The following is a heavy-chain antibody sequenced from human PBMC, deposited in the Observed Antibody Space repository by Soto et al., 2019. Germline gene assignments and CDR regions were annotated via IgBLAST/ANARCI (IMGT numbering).Heavy chain of an antibody. CDR3: ARVERGTATTVVDAFDI. CDR1: GGFVSSGSYY. J-gene: IGHJ3*02. D-gene: IGHD1-1*01. Sequence: QVQLQQWGAGLLKPSETLSLTCAVYGGFVSSGSYYWSWIRQPPGKGLEWIGEMSHSGGTHFNPSFKSRVTRSVDTSKNQFSLKMSSVTAADTALYYCARVERGTATTVVDAFDIWGPGTMVTVSS. CDR2: MSHSGGT. V-gene: IGHV4-34*01.